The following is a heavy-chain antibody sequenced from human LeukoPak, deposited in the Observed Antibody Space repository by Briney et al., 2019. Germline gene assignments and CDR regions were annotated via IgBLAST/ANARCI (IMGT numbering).Heavy chain of an antibody. V-gene: IGHV3-23*01. CDR2: ISGSGGST. CDR3: AKDYGDYVFYFDY. Sequence: GGSLRLSCAASGFTFSSYAMSWVRQAPGKGLEWVSAISGSGGSTYYADSVKGRFTISRDNSKNTLHLQMNSLRAEDTAVYYCAKDYGDYVFYFDYWGQGTLVTVSS. J-gene: IGHJ4*02. D-gene: IGHD4-17*01. CDR1: GFTFSSYA.